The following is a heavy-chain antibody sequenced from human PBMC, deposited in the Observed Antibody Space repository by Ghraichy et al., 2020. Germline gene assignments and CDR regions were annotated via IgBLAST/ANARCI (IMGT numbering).Heavy chain of an antibody. CDR2: IYYSGST. Sequence: SQTLSLTCTVSGGSISSNNYYWGWIRQPPGKGLEWIGSIYYSGSTYYNPSLKSRVTISVDTSKNQFSLKLSSVTAADTAVYYCASAYYYDSSGYYSYFDYWGQGTLVTVSS. J-gene: IGHJ4*02. D-gene: IGHD3-22*01. V-gene: IGHV4-39*01. CDR3: ASAYYYDSSGYYSYFDY. CDR1: GGSISSNNYY.